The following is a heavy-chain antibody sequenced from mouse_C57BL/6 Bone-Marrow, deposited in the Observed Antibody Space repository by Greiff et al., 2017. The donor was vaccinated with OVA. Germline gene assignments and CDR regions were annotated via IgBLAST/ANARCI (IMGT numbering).Heavy chain of an antibody. J-gene: IGHJ3*01. D-gene: IGHD2-13*01. CDR3: ARGGDSAWFAD. Sequence: QVQLQQSGAELARPGASVKLSCKASGYTFTSYGISWVKQRTGQGLEWIGAIYPRSGNTYYNEKFKGKATLTADKSSSTAYMELRSLTSEDSAVYFCARGGDSAWFADWGQGTLVTVSA. CDR1: GYTFTSYG. V-gene: IGHV1-81*01. CDR2: IYPRSGNT.